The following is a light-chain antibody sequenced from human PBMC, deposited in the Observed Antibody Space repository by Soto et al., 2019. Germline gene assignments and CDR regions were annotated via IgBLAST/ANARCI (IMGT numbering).Light chain of an antibody. CDR2: GNS. Sequence: VLTQPPSVSGAPGQRVTISCTGSSSNIGAGYDVHWYQQLPGTAPKLLIYGNSNRPSGVPDRFSGSKSGTSASLAITGLQAEDEADYYCQSYDSSLSAHVFGTGTKVTVL. V-gene: IGLV1-40*01. J-gene: IGLJ1*01. CDR1: SSNIGAGYD. CDR3: QSYDSSLSAHV.